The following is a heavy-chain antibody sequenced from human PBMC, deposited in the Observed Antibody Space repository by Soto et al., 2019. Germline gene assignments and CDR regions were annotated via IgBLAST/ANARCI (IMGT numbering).Heavy chain of an antibody. CDR1: GGTFGSYA. CDR2: IIPITATA. D-gene: IGHD2-2*01. CDR3: ARTQGSSTSLQIYYYYYYGMDV. Sequence: QVQLVQSGAEVKKPGSSVQVSCKASGGTFGSYAISWVRQAPGQGLEWMGGIIPITATANYAQKFQGRVTITADECTSTASMQLISLRSEDTAVYYCARTQGSSTSLQIYYYYYYGMDVRGQGTTVTVSS. J-gene: IGHJ6*02. V-gene: IGHV1-69*01.